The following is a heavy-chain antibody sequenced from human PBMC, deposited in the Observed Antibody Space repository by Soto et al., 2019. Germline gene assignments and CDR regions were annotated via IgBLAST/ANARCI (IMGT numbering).Heavy chain of an antibody. CDR2: IYHSRNT. Sequence: VQLRQSGPGLVKPSGTLSLTCAVSGGSISSSNWWTWFSQPPGKGLEWIVEIYHSRNTYYNPSRKAPVTITVDKSNKQSSLKLSSVTGADTAVYYCANLPPRVVASLLPIPTWGQGTLVTVSS. CDR1: GGSISSSNW. V-gene: IGHV4-4*02. D-gene: IGHD1-26*01. J-gene: IGHJ5*02. CDR3: ANLPPRVVASLLPIPT.